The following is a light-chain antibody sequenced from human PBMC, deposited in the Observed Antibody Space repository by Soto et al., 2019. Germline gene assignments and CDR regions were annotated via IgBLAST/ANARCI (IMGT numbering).Light chain of an antibody. CDR2: GTS. CDR1: QSVTTGY. V-gene: IGKV3-20*01. Sequence: ENVLTQSPDTLSLSPGEKATLSCRASQSVTTGYLAWYQQNPGQAPRLLVYGTSSRPTGIPDRFSGSGSGKDFTLTISRLEPEDFAVYCCQQYSTSPPPFGPGTKVEIQ. J-gene: IGKJ3*01. CDR3: QQYSTSPPP.